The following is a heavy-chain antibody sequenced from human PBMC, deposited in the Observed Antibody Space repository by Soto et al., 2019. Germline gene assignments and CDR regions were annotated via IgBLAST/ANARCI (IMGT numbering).Heavy chain of an antibody. CDR3: ESGYYDSSGSYGMDV. Sequence: GGSRRISCAASGFTFRCYWMSWVRQTSGKGLEWVANIKPDGSQKWYVDSVKGRFTISRHNSKNTLYLQMNSLRAEDTAVYYCESGYYDSSGSYGMDVWGQGTTVTVSS. CDR2: IKPDGSQK. V-gene: IGHV3-7*05. D-gene: IGHD3-22*01. J-gene: IGHJ6*02. CDR1: GFTFRCYW.